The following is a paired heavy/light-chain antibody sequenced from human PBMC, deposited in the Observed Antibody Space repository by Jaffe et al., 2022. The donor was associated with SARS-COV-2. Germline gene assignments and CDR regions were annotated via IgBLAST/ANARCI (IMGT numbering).Heavy chain of an antibody. CDR3: AKDKGKFGELMLD. CDR2: ITWNSGNI. V-gene: IGHV3-9*01. Sequence: EVQLVESGGGLVQPGRSLRLSCVASGFTFDDYAIHWVRQTPGKGLEWVSGITWNSGNIGYADSVKGRFTISRDNAKNSVYLQMNSLRAEDTALYYCAKDKGKFGELMLDWGQGTLVTVSS. J-gene: IGHJ4*02. D-gene: IGHD3-10*01. CDR1: GFTFDDYA.
Light chain of an antibody. CDR1: QGISTW. CDR2: AAS. V-gene: IGKV1D-12*01. J-gene: IGKJ3*01. CDR3: QQAHSFPFS. Sequence: DIQMTQSPSSVSASVGDRVTITCRASQGISTWLAWYQHKPGKAPKLLIYAASGLQTGVPSRFSGSRSGTEFTLTISSLQPEDFATYYCQQAHSFPFSFGPGTKVEIK.